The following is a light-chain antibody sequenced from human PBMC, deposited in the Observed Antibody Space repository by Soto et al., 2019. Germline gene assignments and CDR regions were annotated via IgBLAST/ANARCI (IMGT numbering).Light chain of an antibody. CDR2: GTS. CDR1: QAIRTE. J-gene: IGKJ1*01. V-gene: IGKV1-6*01. Sequence: IQMPPSLSSLSASEGDRVIITCRASQAIRTELGWYQQRPGKAPKLLIYGTSNLQSGVPSRFSGSGSGTDFTLTINGLQPEDFATYYCLQDYSYPRTFGQGTRWIS. CDR3: LQDYSYPRT.